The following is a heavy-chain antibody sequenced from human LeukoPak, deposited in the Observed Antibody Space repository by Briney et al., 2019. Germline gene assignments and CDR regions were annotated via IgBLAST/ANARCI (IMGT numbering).Heavy chain of an antibody. Sequence: GGSLRLSCAASGFTFSSYAMSWVRQAPGKGLEWVSYISSSSSTIYYADSVKGRFTISRDNAKNSLYLQMNSLRAEDTAVYYCASIDYYDSSGYPNWGQGTLVTVSS. CDR2: ISSSSSTI. CDR1: GFTFSSYA. V-gene: IGHV3-48*04. J-gene: IGHJ4*02. D-gene: IGHD3-22*01. CDR3: ASIDYYDSSGYPN.